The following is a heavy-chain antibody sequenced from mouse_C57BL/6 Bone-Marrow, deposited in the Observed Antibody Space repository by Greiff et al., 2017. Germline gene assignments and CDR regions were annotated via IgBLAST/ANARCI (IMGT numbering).Heavy chain of an antibody. CDR2: INPYNGDT. D-gene: IGHD2-1*01. CDR1: GYSFTGYF. V-gene: IGHV1-20*01. J-gene: IGHJ4*01. Sequence: DVKLVESGPELVKPGDSVKISCKASGYSFTGYFMNWVMQSHGKSLEWIGRINPYNGDTFYNQKFKGKATLTVDKSSSTAHMELRSLTSEDSAVYYCARERPIYYGNRYAMDYWGQGTSVTVSS. CDR3: ARERPIYYGNRYAMDY.